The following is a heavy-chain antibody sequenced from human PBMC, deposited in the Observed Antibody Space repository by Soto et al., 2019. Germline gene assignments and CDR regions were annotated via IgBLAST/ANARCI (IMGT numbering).Heavy chain of an antibody. CDR2: IDWDDDK. V-gene: IGHV2-70*11. D-gene: IGHD6-13*01. CDR3: ARIGIAAAGIGSYYYYYYMDV. Sequence: SGPTLVNPTQTLTLTCTFSGFSLSTSGMCVSWIRQPPGKALEWLARIDWDDDKYYSTSLKTRLTISKDTSKNQVVLTMTNMDPVDTATYYYARIGIAAAGIGSYYYYYYMDVWGKGTTVTVSS. J-gene: IGHJ6*03. CDR1: GFSLSTSGMC.